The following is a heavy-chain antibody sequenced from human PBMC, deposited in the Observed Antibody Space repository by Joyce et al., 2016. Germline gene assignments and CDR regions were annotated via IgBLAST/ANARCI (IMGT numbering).Heavy chain of an antibody. Sequence: EVQLLESGGGLVQPGGSLRLTCEASGFTFSHYARTWVRQAPGNGLEWVSSIGGGEPTTHYAESVKGRFTISRDNAKNRLFLQINSLRAEDTALYYCAKYRGYCSGGTCYATHQFYYGMDVWGQGTTVTVSS. V-gene: IGHV3-23*01. CDR1: GFTFSHYA. CDR2: IGGGEPTT. CDR3: AKYRGYCSGGTCYATHQFYYGMDV. J-gene: IGHJ6*02. D-gene: IGHD2-15*01.